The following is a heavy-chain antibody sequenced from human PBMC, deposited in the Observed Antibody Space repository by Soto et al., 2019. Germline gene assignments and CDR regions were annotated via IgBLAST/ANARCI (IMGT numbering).Heavy chain of an antibody. J-gene: IGHJ6*02. V-gene: IGHV3-30-3*01. D-gene: IGHD2-15*01. CDR3: ARDRGECSGGSCGVQFYFYGMYV. CDR1: GFTFSSYA. Sequence: PGGSLRLSCAASGFTFSSYAMHWVRQAPGKGLEWVAVISYDGSNKYYADSVKGRFTISRDNSKNTLYLQMNSLRAEDTTVYYCARDRGECSGGSCGVQFYFYGMYVWGQGTTVTVSS. CDR2: ISYDGSNK.